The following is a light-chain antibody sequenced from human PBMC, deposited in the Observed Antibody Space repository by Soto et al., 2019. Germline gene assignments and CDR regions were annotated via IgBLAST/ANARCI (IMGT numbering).Light chain of an antibody. CDR3: QKYNNWPPET. J-gene: IGKJ1*01. CDR2: GAS. Sequence: EIVMKQSHATLSVSPGARAALSGRVSQSVSSNLAWYQQNPGQAPRLLIYGASTRATGIPARFSGSGSGTEFTLTIRSLQSEDLAVYYCQKYNNWPPETVGNGNKVAIK. CDR1: QSVSSN. V-gene: IGKV3-15*01.